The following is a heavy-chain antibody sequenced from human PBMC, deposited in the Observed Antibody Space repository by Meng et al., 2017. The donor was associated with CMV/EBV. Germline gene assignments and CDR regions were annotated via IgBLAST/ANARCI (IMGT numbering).Heavy chain of an antibody. J-gene: IGHJ4*02. Sequence: RLRRQEAGPGLLKPSETLSLTCTVSGGSISSSSYYWGWIRQPPGKGLEWIGSIYYSGSTYYNPSLKSRVTISVDTSKNQFSLKLSSVTAADTAVYYCARDPAWSVITPRRGFDYWGQGTLVTVSS. CDR2: IYYSGST. CDR3: ARDPAWSVITPRRGFDY. D-gene: IGHD2-15*01. CDR1: GGSISSSSYY. V-gene: IGHV4-39*06.